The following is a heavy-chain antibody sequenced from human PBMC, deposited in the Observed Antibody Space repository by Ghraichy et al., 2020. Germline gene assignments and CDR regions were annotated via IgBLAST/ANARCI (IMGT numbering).Heavy chain of an antibody. V-gene: IGHV3-7*03. D-gene: IGHD6-19*01. Sequence: GGSLRLSCAASGFTFSSYWMSWVRQAPGKGLEWVANIKQDGSEKYYVDSVKGRFTISRDNAKNSLYLQMNSLRAEDTAVYYCARDVQASSGYVPYYYYYGMDVWGQGTTVTVSS. J-gene: IGHJ6*02. CDR2: IKQDGSEK. CDR3: ARDVQASSGYVPYYYYYGMDV. CDR1: GFTFSSYW.